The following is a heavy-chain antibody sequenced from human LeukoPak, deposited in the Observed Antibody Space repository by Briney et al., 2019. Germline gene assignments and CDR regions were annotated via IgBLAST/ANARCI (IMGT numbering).Heavy chain of an antibody. CDR1: GYTFTGYY. D-gene: IGHD6-19*01. Sequence: ASVKVSCKASGYTFTGYYMHWVRQAPGQGLEWMGWISAYNGDTNYAQKLQGRVTMTTDTSTSTAYMELRSLRSDDTAVYYCARDRVGITVAGTPWGAFDIWGQGTMVTVSS. CDR3: ARDRVGITVAGTPWGAFDI. CDR2: ISAYNGDT. V-gene: IGHV1-18*04. J-gene: IGHJ3*02.